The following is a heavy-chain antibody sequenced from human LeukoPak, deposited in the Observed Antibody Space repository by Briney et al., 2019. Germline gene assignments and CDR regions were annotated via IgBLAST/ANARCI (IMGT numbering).Heavy chain of an antibody. V-gene: IGHV3-7*01. Sequence: GGSLRLSCAASGFTFSDSWMTWVRQAPGKGLEWVANIKQDGSEKTYVDSVKGRFTISTDNAKNSLYLQMNSLRVEDTAIYYCARDLVKQRLVLLPLAFDIWGQGTMVTVSS. D-gene: IGHD6-13*01. CDR2: IKQDGSEK. J-gene: IGHJ3*02. CDR1: GFTFSDSW. CDR3: ARDLVKQRLVLLPLAFDI.